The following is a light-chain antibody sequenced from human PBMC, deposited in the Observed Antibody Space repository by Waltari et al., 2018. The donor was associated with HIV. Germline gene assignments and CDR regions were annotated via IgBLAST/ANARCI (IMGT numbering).Light chain of an antibody. CDR2: RTN. Sequence: QSVLTQPPSASGTPGQRVTISCSGSNSNIRGKAVYWFQPLPGTAPKLLIYRTNQRRSGVPDRFSGSKSGTSASLAISGLRSDDEADYYCAAWDDTLSSYVFGTGTTVTV. V-gene: IGLV1-47*01. J-gene: IGLJ1*01. CDR3: AAWDDTLSSYV. CDR1: NSNIRGKA.